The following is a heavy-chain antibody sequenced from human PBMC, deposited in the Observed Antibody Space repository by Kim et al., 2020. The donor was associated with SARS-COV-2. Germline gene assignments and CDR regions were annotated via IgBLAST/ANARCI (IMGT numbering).Heavy chain of an antibody. D-gene: IGHD6-13*01. CDR3: ARDSSSWPYYYYGMDV. J-gene: IGHJ6*02. Sequence: SETLSLTCTVSGGSVSSGSYYWIWIRQPPGKGLEWIGYIYYSGSTNYNPSLKSRVTISVDTSKNQFSLKLSSVTAADTAVYYCARDSSSWPYYYYGMDVWGQGTTVTVSS. V-gene: IGHV4-61*01. CDR2: IYYSGST. CDR1: GGSVSSGSYY.